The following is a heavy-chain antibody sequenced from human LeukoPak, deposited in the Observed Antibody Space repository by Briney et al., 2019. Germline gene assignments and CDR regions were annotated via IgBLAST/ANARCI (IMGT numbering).Heavy chain of an antibody. V-gene: IGHV3-7*01. CDR3: ARDQGSGINYYYYYMDV. Sequence: GGSLRLSCAASGFTFRSYWMSWVRQAPGKGLEWLANIKQDGSEKYYVDSVKGRFTISRDNAKNSLYLQMNSLRAEDTAVYYCARDQGSGINYYYYYMDVWGKGTTVTVSS. D-gene: IGHD3-10*01. J-gene: IGHJ6*03. CDR2: IKQDGSEK. CDR1: GFTFRSYW.